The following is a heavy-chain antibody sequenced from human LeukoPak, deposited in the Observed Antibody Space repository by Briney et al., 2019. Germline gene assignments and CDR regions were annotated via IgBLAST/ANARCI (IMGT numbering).Heavy chain of an antibody. CDR1: GDSFSRNSVS. CDR2: TYYRSKWYN. Sequence: SQTLSLTCAISGDSFSRNSVSWNWIRQSPSRGLEWLGRTYYRSKWYNDYAVSVESRVTINPDTSKNQFSLQLSSVTPEDTAVYYCARSRGYNYGADFWGQGTLVTVSS. CDR3: ARSRGYNYGADF. D-gene: IGHD5-18*01. V-gene: IGHV6-1*01. J-gene: IGHJ4*02.